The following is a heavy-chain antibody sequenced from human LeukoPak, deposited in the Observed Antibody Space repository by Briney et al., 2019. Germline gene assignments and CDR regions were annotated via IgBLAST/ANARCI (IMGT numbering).Heavy chain of an antibody. J-gene: IGHJ4*02. V-gene: IGHV4-34*01. CDR2: INHSGST. CDR1: GGSFSGYY. CDR3: ARGSKLDY. Sequence: SETLSLTCAVYGGSFSGYYWSWIRQPPGKGLEWIREINHSGSTNYNPSLKSRVTISVDTSKNQFSLKLSSVTAADTAVYYCARGSKLDYWGQGTLVTVSS.